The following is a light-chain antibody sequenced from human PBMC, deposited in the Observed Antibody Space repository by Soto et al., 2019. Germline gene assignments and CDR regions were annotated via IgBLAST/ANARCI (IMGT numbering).Light chain of an antibody. V-gene: IGLV1-44*01. CDR2: SNT. J-gene: IGLJ2*01. CDR3: AAWDDALGGLVV. Sequence: QSVLTQPPSVSGTPGQRVSISCSGSTSNIGINTVNWYQQLPGTAPKLLIYSNTQRPSGVPERFSGSKSGTSASLAISGLRSEDEADYYCAAWDDALGGLVVFGGGTKLNVL. CDR1: TSNIGINT.